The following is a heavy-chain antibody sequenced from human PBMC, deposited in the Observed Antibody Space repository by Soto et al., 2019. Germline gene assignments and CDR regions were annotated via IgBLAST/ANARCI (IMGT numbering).Heavy chain of an antibody. J-gene: IGHJ6*02. D-gene: IGHD3-9*01. CDR2: IWYDGSNK. CDR3: ARAIRRQGALTGYTLYYYYGMDV. V-gene: IGHV3-33*01. Sequence: GGSLRLSCAASGFTFSSYGMHWVRQAPGKGLEWVAVIWYDGSNKYYADSVKGRFTISRDNSKNTLYLQMNSLRAEDTAVYYCARAIRRQGALTGYTLYYYYGMDVWGQGTTVTVSS. CDR1: GFTFSSYG.